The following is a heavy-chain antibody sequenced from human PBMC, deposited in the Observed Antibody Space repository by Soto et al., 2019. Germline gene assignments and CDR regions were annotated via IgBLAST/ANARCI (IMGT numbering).Heavy chain of an antibody. D-gene: IGHD2-2*01. CDR1: GFTFSSYA. CDR3: AKDINAGPNDASDI. CDR2: IRGSGDGT. Sequence: EVQLLESGGGLVQPGGSLRLSCAASGFTFSSYAMSWVRQAPGKGLEWVSAIRGSGDGTYYADSVKGRFTISRDNSKNTLYLKMNRLRVEDTALYYCAKDINAGPNDASDIWGQGTMVPVSS. V-gene: IGHV3-23*01. J-gene: IGHJ3*02.